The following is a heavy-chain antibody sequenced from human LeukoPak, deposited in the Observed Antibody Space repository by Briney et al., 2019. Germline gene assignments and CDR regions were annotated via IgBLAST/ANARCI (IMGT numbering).Heavy chain of an antibody. CDR2: IIPIFGTA. D-gene: IGHD2-15*01. V-gene: IGHV1-69*13. CDR3: ARGYCSGGSCFGFGDYYYYMDV. J-gene: IGHJ6*03. Sequence: GASVKVSCKASGGTFSSYAISWVRQAPGQGLEWMRGIIPIFGTANYAQKFQGRVTITADESTSTAYMELSSLRSEDTAVYYCARGYCSGGSCFGFGDYYYYMDVWGKGTTVTVSS. CDR1: GGTFSSYA.